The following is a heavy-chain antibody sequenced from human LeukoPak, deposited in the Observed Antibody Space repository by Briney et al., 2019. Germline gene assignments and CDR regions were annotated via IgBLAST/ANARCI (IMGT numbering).Heavy chain of an antibody. V-gene: IGHV3-7*04. J-gene: IGHJ3*01. CDR1: GITFNLYW. CDR3: ARDRLRSTRAFDL. D-gene: IGHD5-24*01. Sequence: GRSLRLSCAASGITFNLYWMTWVRQAPGKGLDWVANIKHDGTEKYYVDSVKSRFTISRDNARNSLTLQMNGLRVEDTAVYYCARDRLRSTRAFDLWGQGTMVTVSS. CDR2: IKHDGTEK.